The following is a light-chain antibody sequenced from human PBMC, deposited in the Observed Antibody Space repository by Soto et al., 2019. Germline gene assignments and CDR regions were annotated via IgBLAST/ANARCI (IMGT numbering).Light chain of an antibody. J-gene: IGKJ1*01. CDR2: GAA. CDR3: QQYNNWSPWT. V-gene: IGKV3-15*01. CDR1: QSVSID. Sequence: PSALSLSPGQRATLSCRPSQSVSIDLAWYQQKPGQAPRLLIYGAATRATGLPARFSGSVSGTEFSLTISSLQSEDFAVYYGQQYNNWSPWTFGQGTKVDIK.